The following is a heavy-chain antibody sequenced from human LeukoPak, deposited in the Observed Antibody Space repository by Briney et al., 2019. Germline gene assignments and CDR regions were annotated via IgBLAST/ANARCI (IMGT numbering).Heavy chain of an antibody. CDR2: IKQDGSEK. CDR1: GFTFSSYA. V-gene: IGHV3-7*03. D-gene: IGHD5-12*01. CDR3: ARAYSGSNYYFDY. J-gene: IGHJ4*02. Sequence: PGGSLRLSCAASGFTFSSYAMHWVRQAPGKGLEWVANIKQDGSEKYYVDSVKGRFTISRDNAKNPLYLQMNSLRAEDTAVYYCARAYSGSNYYFDYWGQGTLVTVSS.